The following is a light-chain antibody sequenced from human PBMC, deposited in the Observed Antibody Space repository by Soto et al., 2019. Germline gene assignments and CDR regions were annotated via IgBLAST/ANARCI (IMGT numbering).Light chain of an antibody. CDR2: AAY. CDR3: QHFHSYPWSA. CDR1: QGISSS. V-gene: IGKV1-9*01. Sequence: DIQLTQSPSFLSASVGDRVTITCRASQGISSSLAWYQQKPGKAPKLLIDAAYMLQSVVPSRFSGSGSGTEFTLTISSLQPEDCATYDCQHFHSYPWSAFGPGTTVDF. J-gene: IGKJ3*01.